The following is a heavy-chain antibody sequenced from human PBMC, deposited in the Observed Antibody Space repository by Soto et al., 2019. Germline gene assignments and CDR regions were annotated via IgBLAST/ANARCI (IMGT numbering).Heavy chain of an antibody. CDR2: INPKSGGT. CDR3: ARGDSTDCSNVVCSFFYNRYMDV. D-gene: IGHD2-8*01. V-gene: IGHV1-2*04. Sequence: ASVKVSCKASGYSFTDYHIHWVRQAPGQGLEWLGRINPKSGGTSTAQKFQGWVTMTTDTSISTASMELTRLTSDDTAIYYCARGDSTDCSNVVCSFFYNRYMDVSCQGPTVTV. J-gene: IGHJ6*02. CDR1: GYSFTDYH.